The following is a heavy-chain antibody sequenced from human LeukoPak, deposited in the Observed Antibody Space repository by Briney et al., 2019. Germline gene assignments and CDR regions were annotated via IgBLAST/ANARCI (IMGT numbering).Heavy chain of an antibody. CDR2: FDPKEGER. V-gene: IGHV1-24*01. J-gene: IGHJ4*01. D-gene: IGHD3-10*01. CDR3: TTREIVVEPAQTSMVRGVLWRSDF. CDR1: GDTLTELS. Sequence: ASVKVSCRVSGDTLTELSMHWVRQAPGKGLEWMGGFDPKEGERVYAQNFQGRFTMTEDTSSGTAYMELNSLRSEDTAVYYCTTREIVVEPAQTSMVRGVLWRSDFWGHGTLVTVSS.